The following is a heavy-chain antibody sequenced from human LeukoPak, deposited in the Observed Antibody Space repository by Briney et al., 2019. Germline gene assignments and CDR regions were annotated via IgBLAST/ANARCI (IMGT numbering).Heavy chain of an antibody. CDR1: GFTFSSYT. Sequence: PGGSLRLSCAASGFTFSSYTMSWVRQAPGKGLEWVSTITTSDGNTYYADSVTGRFTISRDNSKDTLFLQMHSLRPGDTAVYYCVREDTPATANYWGQGTLVTISS. V-gene: IGHV3-23*01. D-gene: IGHD2-21*02. J-gene: IGHJ4*02. CDR3: VREDTPATANY. CDR2: ITTSDGNT.